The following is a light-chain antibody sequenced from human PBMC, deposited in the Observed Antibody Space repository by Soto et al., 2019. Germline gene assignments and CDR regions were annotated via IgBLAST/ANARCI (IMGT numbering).Light chain of an antibody. J-gene: IGLJ1*01. CDR2: EVS. CDR3: CSFTTSSTYV. V-gene: IGLV2-18*02. Sequence: QSVLTQPPSRSGSPGQSVTISCTGTSSDVGGYNRVSWYQQPPDTAPKVMIYEVSNRPSGVPDRFSGSKSGNTASLTISGLQAEDEADYYCCSFTTSSTYVFGTGTKVTVL. CDR1: SSDVGGYNR.